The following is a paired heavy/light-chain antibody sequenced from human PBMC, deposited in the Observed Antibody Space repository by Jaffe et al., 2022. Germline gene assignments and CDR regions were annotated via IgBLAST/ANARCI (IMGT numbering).Heavy chain of an antibody. CDR1: GYSISSGYY. J-gene: IGHJ4*02. Sequence: QVQLQESGPGLVKPSETLSLTCAVSGYSISSGYYWGWIRQPPGKGLEWIGSIYHSGSTYYNPSLKSRVTISVDTSKNQFSLKLSSVTAADTAVYYCARHDLDKGGFDYWGQGTLVTVSS. V-gene: IGHV4-38-2*01. CDR2: IYHSGST. CDR3: ARHDLDKGGFDY. D-gene: IGHD2-2*03.
Light chain of an antibody. Sequence: AIQLTQSPSSLSASVGDRVTITCRASQGISSALAWYQQKPGKAPKLLIYDASSLESGVPSRFSGSGSGTDFTLTISSLQPEDFATYYCQQFNSYPSALTFGGGTKVEIK. CDR1: QGISSA. CDR3: QQFNSYPSALT. CDR2: DAS. J-gene: IGKJ4*01. V-gene: IGKV1-13*02.